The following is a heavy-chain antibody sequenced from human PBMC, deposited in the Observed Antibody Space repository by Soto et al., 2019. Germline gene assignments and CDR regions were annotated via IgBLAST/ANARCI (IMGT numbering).Heavy chain of an antibody. J-gene: IGHJ6*02. CDR2: INHSGST. CDR3: ARGHHRITIFGVVIAPPFYGMDI. V-gene: IGHV4-34*01. CDR1: GGSFSGYY. D-gene: IGHD3-3*01. Sequence: SETLSLTCAVYGGSFSGYYWSWIRQPPGKGLEWIGEINHSGSTNYNPSLKSRVTISVDTSKNQFSLKLSSVTAADTAVYYCARGHHRITIFGVVIAPPFYGMDIWGQGTTVTVSS.